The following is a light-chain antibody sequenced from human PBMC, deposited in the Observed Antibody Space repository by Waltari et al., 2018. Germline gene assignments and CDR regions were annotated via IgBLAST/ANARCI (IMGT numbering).Light chain of an antibody. CDR2: KGN. Sequence: TCALSSGSVSSTSYATWYQQTPGQPPRTLVYKGNGRSSGVPDRFSGSILGNKAALTITGAQADDESDYYCSMYMGSGIWVFGGGTKLTVL. J-gene: IGLJ3*02. CDR1: SGSVSSTSY. CDR3: SMYMGSGIWV. V-gene: IGLV8-61*01.